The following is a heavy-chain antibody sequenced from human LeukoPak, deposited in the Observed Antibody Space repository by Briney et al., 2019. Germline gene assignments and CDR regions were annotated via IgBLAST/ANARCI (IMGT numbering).Heavy chain of an antibody. Sequence: GGSLRLSCAASGFTFSSYEMNWVRQAPGKGLEWVSSISSSSSYIYYADSVKGRFTLSRDNARNSLYLQMNSLRAEDTAVYYCARDVEYYYFDYWGQGTLVTVSS. D-gene: IGHD2/OR15-2a*01. CDR1: GFTFSSYE. J-gene: IGHJ4*02. CDR2: ISSSSSYI. CDR3: ARDVEYYYFDY. V-gene: IGHV3-21*01.